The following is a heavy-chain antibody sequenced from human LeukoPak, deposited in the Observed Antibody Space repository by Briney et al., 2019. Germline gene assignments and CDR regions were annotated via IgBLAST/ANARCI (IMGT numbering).Heavy chain of an antibody. V-gene: IGHV3-48*02. CDR3: ARDGMVRGVIIWDAFDI. J-gene: IGHJ3*02. CDR1: GFTFSSYS. D-gene: IGHD3-10*01. Sequence: GGSLRLSCAASGFTFSSYSMNWVRQAPGKGLEWVSYISSSSSTIYYADSVKGRFTISRDNAKNSLYLQMNSLRDEDTAVYYCARDGMVRGVIIWDAFDIWGQGTMVTVSS. CDR2: ISSSSSTI.